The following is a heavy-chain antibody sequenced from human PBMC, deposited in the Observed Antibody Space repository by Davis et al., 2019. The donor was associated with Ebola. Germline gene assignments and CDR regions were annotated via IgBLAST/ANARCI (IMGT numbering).Heavy chain of an antibody. D-gene: IGHD6-19*01. CDR1: GYTFTSHA. Sequence: ASVKVSCKASGYTFTSHAMHWVRQAPGQSLDWLVWTKLGNGNTKYSQKFQGRVTITRDTSASTAYMELSSLRSEDTAVYYCARRTSSGWYGMDVWGQGTTVTVSS. CDR3: ARRTSSGWYGMDV. V-gene: IGHV1-3*01. J-gene: IGHJ6*02. CDR2: TKLGNGNT.